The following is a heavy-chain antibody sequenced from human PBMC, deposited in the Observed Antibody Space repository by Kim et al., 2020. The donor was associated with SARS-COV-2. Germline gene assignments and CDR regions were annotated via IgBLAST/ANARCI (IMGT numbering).Heavy chain of an antibody. CDR3: GRRRYTTSPVYY. V-gene: IGHV4-39*01. CDR2: IYYSGST. D-gene: IGHD6-13*01. Sequence: SETLSLTCSVSGGSISNNSYWGWIRQPPGKGLEWIGNIYYSGSTYYNPSLKSRVTISVDTSKNQFSLKLSSVTAADTALYYCGRRRYTTSPVYYWGQGTLVAVSS. J-gene: IGHJ4*02. CDR1: GGSISNNSY.